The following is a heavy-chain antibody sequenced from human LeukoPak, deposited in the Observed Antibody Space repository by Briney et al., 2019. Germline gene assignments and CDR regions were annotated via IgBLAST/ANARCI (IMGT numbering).Heavy chain of an antibody. CDR2: ISWNSGSI. J-gene: IGHJ4*02. CDR3: AKDREGLGNDYFDY. CDR1: GFTFDDYA. Sequence: GRSLRLSCAASGFTFDDYAMHWVRQAPGKGLEWVSSISWNSGSIGYADSVKGRFTISRDNAKNSLYLQMNSLRAEDTALYYCAKDREGLGNDYFDYWGQGTLVTVSS. V-gene: IGHV3-9*01.